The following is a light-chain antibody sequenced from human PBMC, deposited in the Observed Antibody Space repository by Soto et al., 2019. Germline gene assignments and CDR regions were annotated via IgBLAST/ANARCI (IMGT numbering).Light chain of an antibody. CDR2: DVT. J-gene: IGLJ1*01. V-gene: IGLV2-14*03. CDR3: SSYTTSNTRQTV. CDR1: SSDVGGYNY. Sequence: QSVLTQPVPVSGSPGQSITISCTGTSSDVGGYNYVSWYQHHPGKAPKLIIYDVTNRPSGVSNPFSGSKSGNTASLTISGLQPEDEADYYCSSYTTSNTRQTVFGTGTKVTVL.